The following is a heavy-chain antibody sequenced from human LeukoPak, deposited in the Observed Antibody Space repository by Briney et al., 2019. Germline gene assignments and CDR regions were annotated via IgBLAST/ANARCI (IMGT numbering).Heavy chain of an antibody. D-gene: IGHD6-13*01. CDR3: AKGGSSSWDYFDY. V-gene: IGHV3-23*01. Sequence: GGSLRLSCAASGFTFSSYGMSWVRQAPGKGLEWVSALSHSFGSTYYADSVKGRFTIFRDNSKNTLYLQMSSLRAEDTAVYYCAKGGSSSWDYFDYWGQGTLVTVSS. CDR2: LSHSFGST. J-gene: IGHJ4*02. CDR1: GFTFSSYG.